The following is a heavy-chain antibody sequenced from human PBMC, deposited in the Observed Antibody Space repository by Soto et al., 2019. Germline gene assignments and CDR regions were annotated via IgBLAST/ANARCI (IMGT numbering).Heavy chain of an antibody. V-gene: IGHV3-21*01. D-gene: IGHD3-3*01. Sequence: GGSLRLSCAASGFTFSSYSMNWVRQAPGKGLEWVSSISSSSSYIYYADSVKGRFTISRDNAKNSLYLQMNSLRAEDTAVYYCARDSRTIFGVAAYDYGMDVWGQGTTVTVYS. J-gene: IGHJ6*02. CDR3: ARDSRTIFGVAAYDYGMDV. CDR1: GFTFSSYS. CDR2: ISSSSSYI.